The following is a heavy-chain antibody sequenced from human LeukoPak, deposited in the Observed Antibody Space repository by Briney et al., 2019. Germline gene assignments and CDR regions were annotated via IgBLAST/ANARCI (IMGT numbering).Heavy chain of an antibody. CDR2: INPNSGGT. Sequence: ASVKVSCKASGYTFTGYYMHWVRQAPGQGLEWMGWINPNSGGTNYAQKFQGRVTMTRDTSISTAYMELGRLRSDDTVVYYCASDSSGWDNYFDYWGQGTLVTVSS. CDR3: ASDSSGWDNYFDY. J-gene: IGHJ4*02. D-gene: IGHD6-19*01. V-gene: IGHV1-2*02. CDR1: GYTFTGYY.